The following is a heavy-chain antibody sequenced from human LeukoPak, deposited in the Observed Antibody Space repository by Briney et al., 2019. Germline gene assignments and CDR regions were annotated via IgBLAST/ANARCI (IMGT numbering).Heavy chain of an antibody. CDR3: ARLRTQPGSIAAAGMVDY. CDR2: IYYSGSA. D-gene: IGHD6-13*01. Sequence: SETLSLTCTVSGGSISSYYWSWIRQPPGKGLEWIGYIYYSGSANYNPSLKSRVTISVDTSKNQFSLKLSSVTAADTAVYYCARLRTQPGSIAAAGMVDYWGQGTLVTVSS. J-gene: IGHJ4*02. CDR1: GGSISSYY. V-gene: IGHV4-59*08.